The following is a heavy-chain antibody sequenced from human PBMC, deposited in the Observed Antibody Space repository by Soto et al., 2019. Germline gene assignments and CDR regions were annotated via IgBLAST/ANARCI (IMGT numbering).Heavy chain of an antibody. CDR3: ARGRGGSCYNYYYYVMDV. Sequence: GGSLRLSCAASGFTVSSNYMSWVRQAPGKGLEWVSVIYSCGSTYYADSVKGRFTISRDNSKNTLYLQMNSLRAEDTAVYYCARGRGGSCYNYYYYVMDVWGQGTTVTVSS. D-gene: IGHD2-15*01. V-gene: IGHV3-66*03. CDR1: GFTVSSNY. CDR2: IYSCGST. J-gene: IGHJ6*02.